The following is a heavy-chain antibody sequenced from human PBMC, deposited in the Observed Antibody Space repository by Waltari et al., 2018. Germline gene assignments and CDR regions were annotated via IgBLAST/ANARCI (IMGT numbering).Heavy chain of an antibody. CDR1: GGSISSGDYY. J-gene: IGHJ4*02. V-gene: IGHV4-30-4*08. CDR3: ARYRVGATSFDY. Sequence: QVQLQESGPGLVKPSHPLSLTCTVSGGSISSGDYYWSCIRQPPGKGLEWIGYIYYSGSTYYNPSLKSRVTISVDTSKNQFSLKLSSVTAADTAVYYCARYRVGATSFDYWGQGTLVTVSS. CDR2: IYYSGST. D-gene: IGHD1-26*01.